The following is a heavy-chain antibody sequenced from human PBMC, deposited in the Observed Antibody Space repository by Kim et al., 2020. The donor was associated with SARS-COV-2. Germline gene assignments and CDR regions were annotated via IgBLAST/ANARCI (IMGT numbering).Heavy chain of an antibody. Sequence: GGSLRLSCAASGFTFDDYAMHWVRQAPGKGLEWVSGISWNSGSIGYADSVKGRFTISRDNAKNSLYLQMNSLRAEDTALYYCAKVYYYDATAFDIWGQGT. V-gene: IGHV3-9*01. CDR2: ISWNSGSI. D-gene: IGHD3-22*01. CDR1: GFTFDDYA. J-gene: IGHJ3*02. CDR3: AKVYYYDATAFDI.